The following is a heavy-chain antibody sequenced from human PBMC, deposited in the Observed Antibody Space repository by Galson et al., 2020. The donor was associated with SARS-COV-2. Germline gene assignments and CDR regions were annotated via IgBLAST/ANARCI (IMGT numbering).Heavy chain of an antibody. CDR1: GDSVSSDSAA. CDR3: ARDHLYSLDY. Sequence: QTLSLTCAISGDSVSSDSAAWNWIRQSPSRGLEWLGRTYYRSKWYYDYAVSVRSRVAINPDTSKNQFSLQLNSVTPEDTAVYYCARDHLYSLDYWGQGIPVTVSS. V-gene: IGHV6-1*01. J-gene: IGHJ4*02. CDR2: TYYRSKWYY. D-gene: IGHD1-26*01.